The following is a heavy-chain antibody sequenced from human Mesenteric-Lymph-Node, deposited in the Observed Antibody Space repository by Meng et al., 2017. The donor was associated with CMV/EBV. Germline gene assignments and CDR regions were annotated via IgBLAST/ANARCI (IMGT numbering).Heavy chain of an antibody. CDR3: ASGIAPYFDY. Sequence: GESLKISCAASGFTVNSNYMSWVRQAPGKGLQWVSLIYGAGSTYYADSVKGRFTISRDNSKNTLYPQMNSLRAEDTAVYYCASGIAPYFDYWGQGTLVTVSS. D-gene: IGHD6-13*01. CDR1: GFTVNSNY. J-gene: IGHJ4*02. V-gene: IGHV3-53*01. CDR2: IYGAGST.